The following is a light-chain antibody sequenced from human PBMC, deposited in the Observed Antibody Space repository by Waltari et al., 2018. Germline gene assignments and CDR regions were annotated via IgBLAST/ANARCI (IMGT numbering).Light chain of an antibody. CDR3: QHYDKWLRYS. CDR2: GAS. V-gene: IGKV3-15*01. Sequence: IVMTQSPATLSVSPGERPTLSCRASQSISTNLSWFQEKPVRAPTLPIYGASTRATGVPARFSGSGSGTYFTLVISSLRSEDFAVYYCQHYDKWLRYSFGQGTKVEIK. CDR1: QSISTN. J-gene: IGKJ2*01.